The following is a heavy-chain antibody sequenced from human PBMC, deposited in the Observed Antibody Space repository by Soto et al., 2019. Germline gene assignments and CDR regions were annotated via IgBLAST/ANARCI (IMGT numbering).Heavy chain of an antibody. CDR3: AAGVVPYGMDV. CDR2: FDPEDAET. J-gene: IGHJ6*02. D-gene: IGHD2-15*01. CDR1: GDTLTELS. V-gene: IGHV1-24*01. Sequence: ASVKVSCKVSGDTLTELSMHWVRQPPGKGHEWMGGFDPEDAETIYARRFQGRVTMTEATSADTAYMELSSLRSEDTAVYYCAAGVVPYGMDVSGQGTTVTVSS.